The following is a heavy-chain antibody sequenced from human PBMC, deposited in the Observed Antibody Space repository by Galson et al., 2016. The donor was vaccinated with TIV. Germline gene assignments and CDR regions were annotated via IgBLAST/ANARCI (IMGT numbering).Heavy chain of an antibody. Sequence: PALVKPTQTVTPTCSLSGFSLSASGVDMAWIRQPPAKALEWLAPMYWDDDTRYNPSLKNRLTITKDTSKNQVILTMTNMDPVDTATYYCAHESGYFDYWGQGTLVTVSS. D-gene: IGHD1-26*01. V-gene: IGHV2-5*02. J-gene: IGHJ4*02. CDR1: GFSLSASGVD. CDR2: MYWDDDT. CDR3: AHESGYFDY.